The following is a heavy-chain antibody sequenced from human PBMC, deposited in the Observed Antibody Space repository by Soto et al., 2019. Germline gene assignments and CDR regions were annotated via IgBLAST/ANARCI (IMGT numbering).Heavy chain of an antibody. CDR3: AKVKGPGGAYYYDSSGYYYFDY. CDR2: ISGSGGST. V-gene: IGHV3-23*01. D-gene: IGHD3-22*01. CDR1: GFTFSSYA. J-gene: IGHJ4*02. Sequence: GGSLRLSCAASGFTFSSYAMSWVRQAPGKGLEWVSAISGSGGSTYYADSVKGRFTISRDNSKNTLYLQMNSLRAEDTAVYYCAKVKGPGGAYYYDSSGYYYFDYWGQGTLVTVSS.